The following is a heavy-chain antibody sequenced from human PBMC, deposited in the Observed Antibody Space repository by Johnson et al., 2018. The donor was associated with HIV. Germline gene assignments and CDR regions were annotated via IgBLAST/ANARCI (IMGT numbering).Heavy chain of an antibody. CDR3: ARARYDYVWGSYRFDAFDI. CDR1: GFTVSSNY. D-gene: IGHD3-16*02. Sequence: VQLVESGGGLVQPGGSLRLSCAASGFTVSSNYMSWVRQAPGKGLEWVSVIYSGGSTYYADSVKGRFTISRDNAKNSLYLQMNSLRAEDTAVYYCARARYDYVWGSYRFDAFDIWGQGTMVTVSS. V-gene: IGHV3-66*01. J-gene: IGHJ3*02. CDR2: IYSGGST.